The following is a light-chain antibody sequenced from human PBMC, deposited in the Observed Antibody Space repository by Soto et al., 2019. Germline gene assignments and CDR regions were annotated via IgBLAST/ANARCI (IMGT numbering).Light chain of an antibody. CDR1: QNISSW. CDR2: DAS. V-gene: IGKV1-5*01. CDR3: QQYHTYPLT. J-gene: IGKJ4*01. Sequence: DIQMTQSPSALSASVGDRVTITCRASQNISSWLAWYQQKPGKAPKSLIYDASSLESGVPSRLSGSGSGTEFTLTISSLQPEDFGTYFCQQYHTYPLTFGGGTKVDIK.